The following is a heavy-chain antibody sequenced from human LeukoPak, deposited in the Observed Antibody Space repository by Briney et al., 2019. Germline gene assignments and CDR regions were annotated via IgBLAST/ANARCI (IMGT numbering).Heavy chain of an antibody. V-gene: IGHV1-2*02. CDR1: GYTLTGYY. CDR3: TTLYSGSYFGYFQH. J-gene: IGHJ1*01. D-gene: IGHD1-26*01. Sequence: ASVKVSCKASGYTLTGYYMHWVRQAPGQGLEWMGWINPNSGGTNYAQKFQGRVTMTRDTSISTAYMELSRLRSDDTAVYYCTTLYSGSYFGYFQHWGQGTLVTVSS. CDR2: INPNSGGT.